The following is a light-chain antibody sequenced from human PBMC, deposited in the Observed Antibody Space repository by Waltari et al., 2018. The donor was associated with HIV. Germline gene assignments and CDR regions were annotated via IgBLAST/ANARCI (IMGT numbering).Light chain of an antibody. CDR1: QSITKY. CDR3: QQSYNSPWT. CDR2: ATS. V-gene: IGKV1-39*01. J-gene: IGKJ1*01. Sequence: EIQMTQSPSSLSASVGDRVTITCRASQSITKYLNWYQQKPVTAPKLLIYATSSLQSVVPSRFSGRRSGTVFTLTIDSLQPEDFAAYYCQQSYNSPWTFGQGTKVEMK.